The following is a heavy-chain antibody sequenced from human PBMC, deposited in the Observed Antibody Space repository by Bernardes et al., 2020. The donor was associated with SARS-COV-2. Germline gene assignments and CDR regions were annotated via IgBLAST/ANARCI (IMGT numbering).Heavy chain of an antibody. CDR2: VYYKGTT. CDR1: GGSVNSGFYY. D-gene: IGHD3-16*01. Sequence: SETLSLTCTVSGGSVNSGFYYWTWVLQAPGKGLEWIGNVYYKGTTMYNPSLKSRLSMSIDTSKNQFSLNLTSMTAADTAVYYCARQRGSGTYSFDYWGRGTLVTVSS. J-gene: IGHJ4*02. V-gene: IGHV4-61*01. CDR3: ARQRGSGTYSFDY.